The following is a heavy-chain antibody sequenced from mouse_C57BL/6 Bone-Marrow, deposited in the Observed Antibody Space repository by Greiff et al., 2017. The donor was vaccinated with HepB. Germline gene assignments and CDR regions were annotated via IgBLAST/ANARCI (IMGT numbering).Heavy chain of an antibody. D-gene: IGHD4-1*01. CDR2: INPSTGGT. CDR3: AGNWGYYAMDY. Sequence: VQLQQSGPELVKPGASVKISCKASGYSFTGYYMNWVKQSPEKSLEWIGEINPSTGGTTYNQKFKAKATLTVDKSSSTAYMQLKSLTSEDSAVYYCAGNWGYYAMDYWGQGTSVTVSS. J-gene: IGHJ4*01. V-gene: IGHV1-42*01. CDR1: GYSFTGYY.